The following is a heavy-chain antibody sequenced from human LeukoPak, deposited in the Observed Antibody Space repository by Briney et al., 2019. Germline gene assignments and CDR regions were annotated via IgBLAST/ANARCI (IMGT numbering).Heavy chain of an antibody. Sequence: SETLSLTCTVSGGSINNFYWSWIRQPPGKGLEWIGFIYTTGSTNYNPSLKSRVTISVDTSRNQFSLKLTSLTAADTAVYYCARWGLSGDYSYLDYWGQGTLVTVSS. V-gene: IGHV4-4*09. CDR3: ARWGLSGDYSYLDY. D-gene: IGHD1-26*01. CDR1: GGSINNFY. J-gene: IGHJ4*02. CDR2: IYTTGST.